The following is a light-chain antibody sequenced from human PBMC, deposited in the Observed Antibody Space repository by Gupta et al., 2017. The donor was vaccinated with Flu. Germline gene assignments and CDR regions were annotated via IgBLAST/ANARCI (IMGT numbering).Light chain of an antibody. J-gene: IGKJ1*01. V-gene: IGKV1-39*01. CDR1: QYINNF. CDR2: GAS. CDR3: QQSYNITWT. Sequence: DIQITQSPSSLSASVGDRVTITCRASQYINNFLNWFQHKPGKAPKLLIYGASSLQSGVPSRFSGGGSGADFTLTITSLQPEDFGTYYCQQSYNITWTFGPGTKMEIK.